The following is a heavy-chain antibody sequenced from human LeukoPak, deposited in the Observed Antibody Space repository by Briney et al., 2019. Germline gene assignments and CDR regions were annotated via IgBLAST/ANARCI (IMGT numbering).Heavy chain of an antibody. CDR3: AGYCSSTSCSPPGFGY. Sequence: GGSLRLSCAASGFTFSSYWMHWVRQAPGKGLVWVLRINSDGSSTSYADSVKGRFTISRDNAKNTLYLQMNSLRAEDTAVYYCAGYCSSTSCSPPGFGYWGQGTLVTVSS. D-gene: IGHD2-2*01. CDR2: INSDGSST. V-gene: IGHV3-74*01. CDR1: GFTFSSYW. J-gene: IGHJ4*02.